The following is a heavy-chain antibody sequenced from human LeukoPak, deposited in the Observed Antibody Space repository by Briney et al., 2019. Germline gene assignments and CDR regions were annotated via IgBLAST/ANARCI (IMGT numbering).Heavy chain of an antibody. CDR1: GFTFSSYG. D-gene: IGHD3-22*01. CDR2: IRYDGSNK. J-gene: IGHJ3*02. V-gene: IGHV3-30*02. Sequence: GGSLRLSCAASGFTFSSYGMHWVRQAPGKGLEWVAFIRYDGSNKYYADSVKGRFTISRDNSKNTLYLQMNSLRAEDTAVYYCANSLRDGYYGGDAFDIWGQGTMVTVSS. CDR3: ANSLRDGYYGGDAFDI.